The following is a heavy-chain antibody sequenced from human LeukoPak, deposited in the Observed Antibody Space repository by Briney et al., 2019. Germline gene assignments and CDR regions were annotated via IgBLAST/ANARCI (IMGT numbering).Heavy chain of an antibody. V-gene: IGHV1-18*04. CDR3: ARRSVAGHRASDY. D-gene: IGHD6-19*01. CDR1: GYTFTGYY. Sequence: ASVKVSCKASGYTFTGYYMHWVRQAPGQGLEWMGWISAYNGNTNYAQKLQGRVTMTTDTSTSTAYMELRSLRSDDTAVYYCARRSVAGHRASDYWGQGTLVTVSS. CDR2: ISAYNGNT. J-gene: IGHJ4*02.